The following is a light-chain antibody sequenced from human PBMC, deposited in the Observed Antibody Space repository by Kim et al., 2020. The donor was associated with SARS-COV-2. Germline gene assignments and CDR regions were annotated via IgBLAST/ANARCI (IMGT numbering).Light chain of an antibody. J-gene: IGLJ2*01. V-gene: IGLV1-51*01. CDR1: SSNIGNNY. Sequence: GQKVTISFSGSSSNIGNNYVSWCRYVSGTAPKRLIYDNDKRPSVIPVRFSGSKSGTSATLGITGLQTGDEADYYCGSWDSSLSAVVFGGGTKLTVL. CDR3: GSWDSSLSAVV. CDR2: DND.